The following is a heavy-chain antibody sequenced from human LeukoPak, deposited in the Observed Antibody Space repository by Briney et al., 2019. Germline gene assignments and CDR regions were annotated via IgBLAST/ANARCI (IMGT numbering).Heavy chain of an antibody. Sequence: PSETLSLTCAVYGGSFSGYYWSWIRRPPGKGLEWIGEINHSGSTNYNPSLKSRVTISVDTSKNQFSLKLSSVTAADTAVYYCARGLAAGYWGQGTLVTVSS. CDR2: INHSGST. J-gene: IGHJ4*02. CDR1: GGSFSGYY. CDR3: ARGLAAGY. D-gene: IGHD2-15*01. V-gene: IGHV4-34*01.